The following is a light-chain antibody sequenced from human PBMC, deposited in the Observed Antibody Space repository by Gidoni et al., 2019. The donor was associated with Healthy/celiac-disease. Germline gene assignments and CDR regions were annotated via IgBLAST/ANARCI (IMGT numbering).Light chain of an antibody. J-gene: IGKJ3*01. CDR2: AAS. CDR1: QGISSY. V-gene: IGKV1-9*01. Sequence: IQLTQSPSFLSASVGDRVTITCRASQGISSYLAWYQQKTGKAPKLLIYAASTLQSGVPSRVSGSGSGTEFTLTISSLQPEDFATYYRQQLNSYPQFGPGTKVDIK. CDR3: QQLNSYPQ.